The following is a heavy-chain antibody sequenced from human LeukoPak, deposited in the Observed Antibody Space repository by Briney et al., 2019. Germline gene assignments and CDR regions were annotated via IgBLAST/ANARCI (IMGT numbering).Heavy chain of an antibody. CDR3: ARRSLVVVPAPIPANATPFDY. CDR2: INHSGST. CDR1: GGSFSGYY. D-gene: IGHD2-2*01. Sequence: AESLSLSCAVYGGSFSGYYWSWVRQPPGKGLEWMGEINHSGSTNYNPSLKSRGTISVDTTKNQSSPKTRSVTAADTGVYYCARRSLVVVPAPIPANATPFDYWGQGTLVTASS. J-gene: IGHJ4*02. V-gene: IGHV4-34*01.